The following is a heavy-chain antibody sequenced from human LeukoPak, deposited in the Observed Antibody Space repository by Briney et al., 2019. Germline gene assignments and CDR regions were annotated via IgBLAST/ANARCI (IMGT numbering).Heavy chain of an antibody. J-gene: IGHJ6*03. CDR1: GYPFTSYG. D-gene: IGHD1-26*01. CDR3: ARVKLPYYYYMDV. V-gene: IGHV1-18*01. CDR2: ISAYNGNT. Sequence: ASVQVSCKASGYPFTSYGISWVRPAPGQGLEWMGWISAYNGNTNYAQKLQGRVTMTTDTSTSTAYMELRSLRSDDTAVYYCARVKLPYYYYMDVWGKGTTVTVSS.